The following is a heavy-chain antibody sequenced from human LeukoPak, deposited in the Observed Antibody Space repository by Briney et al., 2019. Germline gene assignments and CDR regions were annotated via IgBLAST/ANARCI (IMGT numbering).Heavy chain of an antibody. Sequence: PSETLSLTCTVSGGSISSYYWSWIRQPPGKGLEWIGHIYYSGSTNYNPSLKSRVTISVDTSKNQFSLKLSSVTAADTAVYYCARACSGYYGSGSYGYYFDYWGQGTLVTVSS. CDR1: GGSISSYY. D-gene: IGHD3-10*01. J-gene: IGHJ4*02. V-gene: IGHV4-59*12. CDR2: IYYSGST. CDR3: ARACSGYYGSGSYGYYFDY.